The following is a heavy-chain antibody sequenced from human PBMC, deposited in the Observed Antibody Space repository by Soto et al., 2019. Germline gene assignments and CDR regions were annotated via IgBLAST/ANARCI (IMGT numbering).Heavy chain of an antibody. CDR3: ARVSGSWYFYYYYGMDV. CDR2: INHSGST. CDR1: GGSFSGYY. D-gene: IGHD6-13*01. J-gene: IGHJ6*02. Sequence: SETLSLTCAVYGGSFSGYYWSWIRQPPGKGLEWIGEINHSGSTNYNPSLKSRVTISVDTSKNQFSLKLSSVTAADTAVYYCARVSGSWYFYYYYGMDVWGQGTTVT. V-gene: IGHV4-34*01.